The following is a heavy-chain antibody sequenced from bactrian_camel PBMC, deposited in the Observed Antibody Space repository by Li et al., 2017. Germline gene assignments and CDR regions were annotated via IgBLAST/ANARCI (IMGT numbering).Heavy chain of an antibody. CDR2: TDGDGRT. J-gene: IGHJ4*01. CDR3: AAGWGFIVLQALGGAPLGVMIT. CDR1: GWTFSNYY. D-gene: IGHD3*01. Sequence: HVQLVESGGGLVQPGGSLRLSCVVSGWTFSNYYMNWVRQAPGKGLEWVSATDGDGRTSYADSVKGRFTISQDKAKNTLYLQMNSLKPEDTAMYYCAAGWGFIVLQALGGAPLGVMITGARGPRSPSP. V-gene: IGHV3S26*01.